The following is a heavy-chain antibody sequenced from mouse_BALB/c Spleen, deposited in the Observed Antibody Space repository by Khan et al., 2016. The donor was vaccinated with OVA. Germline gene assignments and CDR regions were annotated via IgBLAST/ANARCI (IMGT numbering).Heavy chain of an antibody. V-gene: IGHV14-1*02. CDR2: IDPENGNT. J-gene: IGHJ3*01. Sequence: VQLQQSGAELVRPGALVQMSCKASGFNIKDYYMNWVKQRPEQGLEWIGWIDPENGNTIYDPKFQGKASIPADTSSNTANLQISSLASEDTGVDYCARAGYSAWFEYWGQGTLVTVSA. CDR1: GFNIKDYY. CDR3: ARAGYSAWFEY.